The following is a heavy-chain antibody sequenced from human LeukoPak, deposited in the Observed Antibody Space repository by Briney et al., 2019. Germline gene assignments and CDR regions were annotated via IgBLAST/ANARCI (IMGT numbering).Heavy chain of an antibody. J-gene: IGHJ4*02. D-gene: IGHD4-17*01. V-gene: IGHV3-15*01. CDR2: IKSKTDGGTT. Sequence: GGSLRLSCTASGFSFDDYAMHWVRQAPGKGLEWVGRIKSKTDGGTTDYTAPVKGRFTISRDDSKNTLYLQMNSLKTEDTAVYYCTTKTGYYGDYFDYWGQGTLVTVSS. CDR1: GFSFDDYA. CDR3: TTKTGYYGDYFDY.